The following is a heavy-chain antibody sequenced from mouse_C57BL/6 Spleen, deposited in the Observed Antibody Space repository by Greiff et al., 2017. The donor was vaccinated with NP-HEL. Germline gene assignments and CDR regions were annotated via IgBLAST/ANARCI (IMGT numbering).Heavy chain of an antibody. V-gene: IGHV1-81*01. J-gene: IGHJ2*01. CDR3: ARGVFDY. CDR1: GYTFTSYG. Sequence: VQLQQSGAELARPGASVKLSCKASGYTFTSYGISWVKQRTGQGLEWIGEIYPRSGNTYYNEKFKGKATLTADKSSSTAYMELRSLTYEDSAVYFCARGVFDYWGQGTTLTVSS. CDR2: IYPRSGNT.